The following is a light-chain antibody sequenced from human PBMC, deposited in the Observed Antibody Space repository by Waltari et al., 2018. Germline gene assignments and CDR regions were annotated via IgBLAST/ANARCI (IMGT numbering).Light chain of an antibody. Sequence: DIVMTQSPDSLAVSRGERATIHRKSSQSVLYSSKNKNYLAWYQQKPGQPPKLLIYWASTRESGVPDRFSGSGSGTDFTLTISSLQAEDVAVYYCQQYYSTLTFGGGTKVEIK. CDR3: QQYYSTLT. J-gene: IGKJ4*01. CDR2: WAS. CDR1: QSVLYSSKNKNY. V-gene: IGKV4-1*01.